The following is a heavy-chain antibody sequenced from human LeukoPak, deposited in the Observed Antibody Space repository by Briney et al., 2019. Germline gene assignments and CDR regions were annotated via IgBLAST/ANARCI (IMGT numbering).Heavy chain of an antibody. CDR2: ISGYNGNT. J-gene: IGHJ5*01. CDR3: ARDGDPMAVVDSWFDS. Sequence: ASVKVSCKASGYTFTRYGINWVRQAPGQGLEWMGWISGYNGNTNYAQNLQGRVTMTTDTSTSTAYMELKSLTSDDTAVFYCARDGDPMAVVDSWFDSWGQGTLVTVSS. D-gene: IGHD6-19*01. V-gene: IGHV1-18*01. CDR1: GYTFTRYG.